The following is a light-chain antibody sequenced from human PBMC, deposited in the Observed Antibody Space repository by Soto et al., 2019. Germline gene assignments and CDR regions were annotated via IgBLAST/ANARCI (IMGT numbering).Light chain of an antibody. CDR2: DVS. J-gene: IGLJ1*01. CDR3: CSYAGSSSYV. V-gene: IGLV2-11*01. CDR1: SSDVGGYNY. Sequence: QSALTQPRSVSGSPGQSVTISCTGTSSDVGGYNYVSWYQQHPGKAPKLMIYDVSKRPSGVPDRFSGSKSGNTASLTISGLQAEYDADYYCCSYAGSSSYVFGTGTKLT.